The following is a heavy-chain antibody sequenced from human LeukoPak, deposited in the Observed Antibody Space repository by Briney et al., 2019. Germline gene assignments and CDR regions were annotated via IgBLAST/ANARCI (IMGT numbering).Heavy chain of an antibody. CDR1: GGSISSGGYS. J-gene: IGHJ4*02. D-gene: IGHD4-17*01. V-gene: IGHV4-30-2*01. CDR2: IYHSGRT. Sequence: SQTLSLTRAVSGGSISSGGYSWSWSRPPPGKGLEWLGYIYHSGRTYYNPSLKSRVTISVDASKNQFSLKLSSVTAADTAMYYCARGTYGDSNLFDYWGQGTLVTVSS. CDR3: ARGTYGDSNLFDY.